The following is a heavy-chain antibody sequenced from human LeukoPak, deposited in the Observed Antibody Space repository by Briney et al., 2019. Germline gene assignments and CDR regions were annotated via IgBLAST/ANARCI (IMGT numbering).Heavy chain of an antibody. V-gene: IGHV3-23*01. CDR2: ISGSGGST. Sequence: PGGSLRLSCAASGFTFSSYAMRWVRQAPGKGLEWVSTISGSGGSTYYADSVKGRFTISRDNSKNTLYMQMNSLRAEDTAVYYCAREGVAVAGHFDYWGQGTLVTVSS. J-gene: IGHJ4*02. CDR3: AREGVAVAGHFDY. D-gene: IGHD6-19*01. CDR1: GFTFSSYA.